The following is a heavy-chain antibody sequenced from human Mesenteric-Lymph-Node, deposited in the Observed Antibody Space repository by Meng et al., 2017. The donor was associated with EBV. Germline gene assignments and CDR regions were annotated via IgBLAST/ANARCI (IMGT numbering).Heavy chain of an antibody. V-gene: IGHV1-69*13. CDR3: AREAYSSGWYVPDY. CDR1: GYTFTNNG. Sequence: QVLLVQSGAEVKKPXXSVKVSCKASGYTFTNNGISWVRQAPGQGLEWMGGIIPIFGTANYAQKFQGRVTITADESTSTAYMELSSLRSEDTAVYYCAREAYSSGWYVPDYWGQGTLVTVSS. CDR2: IIPIFGTA. J-gene: IGHJ4*02. D-gene: IGHD6-19*01.